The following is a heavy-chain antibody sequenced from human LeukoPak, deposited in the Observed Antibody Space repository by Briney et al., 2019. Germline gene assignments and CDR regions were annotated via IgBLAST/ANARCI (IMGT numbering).Heavy chain of an antibody. CDR3: ASPQSSGYGEFAFDI. CDR2: IYYSGST. CDR1: GGSISSSSYY. V-gene: IGHV4-39*01. D-gene: IGHD5-12*01. J-gene: IGHJ3*02. Sequence: PSETLSLTCTVSGGSISSSSYYWGWIRQPPGKGLEWIGSIYYSGSTYYNPSLKSRVTISVDTSKNQFSLKLSSVTAADTAVYYCASPQSSGYGEFAFDIWGQGKMVTVSS.